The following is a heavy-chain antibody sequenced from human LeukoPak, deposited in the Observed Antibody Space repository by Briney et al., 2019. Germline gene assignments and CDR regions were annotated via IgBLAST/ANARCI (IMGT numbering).Heavy chain of an antibody. CDR2: MSYSGNT. J-gene: IGHJ4*02. V-gene: IGHV4-39*01. Sequence: ASETLSLTCTVSGGSISSNNYYWGWIRQPPGKGLEWIGTMSYSGNTYNNPSLKSRVTISVDTSKNQFSLNLSSVTAADTAVYYCARHEEGPTYYYGSGIYYIGYYFDYWGQGTLVTVSS. D-gene: IGHD3-10*01. CDR1: GGSISSNNYY. CDR3: ARHEEGPTYYYGSGIYYIGYYFDY.